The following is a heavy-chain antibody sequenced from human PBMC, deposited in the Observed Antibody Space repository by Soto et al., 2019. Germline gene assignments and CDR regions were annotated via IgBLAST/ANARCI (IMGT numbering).Heavy chain of an antibody. CDR1: GFTFSSYS. CDR2: ISSSSSTI. CDR3: ARDTISGAFDI. Sequence: EVQLVESGGGLVQPGGSLRLSCAASGFTFSSYSMNWVRQAPGKGLEWVSYISSSSSTIYYADSVKGRFTISRDNAKNSLYLQMNSLRAEDTAVYYCARDTISGAFDIWGQGTMVTVSS. D-gene: IGHD3-10*01. V-gene: IGHV3-48*01. J-gene: IGHJ3*02.